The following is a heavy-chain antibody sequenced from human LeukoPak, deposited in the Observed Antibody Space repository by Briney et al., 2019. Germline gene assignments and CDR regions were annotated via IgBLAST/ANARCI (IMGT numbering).Heavy chain of an antibody. V-gene: IGHV1-69*13. J-gene: IGHJ4*02. CDR1: GGTFSSYA. Sequence: SVKVSCKASGGTFSSYAISWVRQAPGQGLEWMGGIIPIFGTANYAQKFQGRVTITADESTSTAYMELSSLRSGDTAVYYCARDGSSIAARRPFDYWGQGTLVTVSS. CDR2: IIPIFGTA. D-gene: IGHD6-6*01. CDR3: ARDGSSIAARRPFDY.